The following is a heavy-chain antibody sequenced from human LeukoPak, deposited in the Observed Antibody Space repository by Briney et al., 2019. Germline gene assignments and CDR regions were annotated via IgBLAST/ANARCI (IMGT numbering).Heavy chain of an antibody. Sequence: ASVKVSCKASGYTFTSYGISWVRQAPGQGLEWMGWISAYNGNTNYAQKLQGRVTMTTDTSTSTAYMELRSLRSDDTAVYYCARYLAPDIVVVVAATGYYGMDVWGQGTTVTVSS. D-gene: IGHD2-15*01. CDR3: ARYLAPDIVVVVAATGYYGMDV. J-gene: IGHJ6*02. V-gene: IGHV1-18*01. CDR2: ISAYNGNT. CDR1: GYTFTSYG.